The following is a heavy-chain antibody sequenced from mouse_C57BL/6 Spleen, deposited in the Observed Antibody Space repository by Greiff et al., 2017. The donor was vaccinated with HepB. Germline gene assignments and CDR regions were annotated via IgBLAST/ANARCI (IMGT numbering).Heavy chain of an antibody. J-gene: IGHJ4*01. CDR3: TVFPSYGSSLYYAMDY. CDR2: IRLKSDNYAT. CDR1: GFTFSNYW. Sequence: EVQLVESGGGLVQPGGSMKLSCVASGFTFSNYWMNWVRQSPEKGLEWVAQIRLKSDNYATHYAESVKGRFTISRDDSKSSVYLQMNNLRAEDTGIYYCTVFPSYGSSLYYAMDYWGQGTSVTVSS. D-gene: IGHD1-1*01. V-gene: IGHV6-3*01.